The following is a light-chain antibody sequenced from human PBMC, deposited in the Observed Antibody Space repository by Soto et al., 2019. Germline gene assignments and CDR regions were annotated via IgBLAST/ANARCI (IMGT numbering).Light chain of an antibody. J-gene: IGLJ1*01. CDR2: EVS. Sequence: QSVLTQPASVSGSPGQSITISCTGTGSDVGGYNYVSWYQQHPGKAPKLMIYEVSDRPSGVSDRFSGSKSGNTASLTISGLQAEDEADYYCSSYTSCSTPYVFGTGTKVTVL. CDR1: GSDVGGYNY. V-gene: IGLV2-14*01. CDR3: SSYTSCSTPYV.